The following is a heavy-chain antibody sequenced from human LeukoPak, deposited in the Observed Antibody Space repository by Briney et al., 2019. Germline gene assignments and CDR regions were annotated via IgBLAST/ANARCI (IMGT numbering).Heavy chain of an antibody. D-gene: IGHD3-22*01. CDR2: IYHSGST. CDR3: ARVRPYYYDSSGYYPHDAFDI. J-gene: IGHJ3*02. Sequence: KPSETLSLTCAVSGYSISSGYYWGWIRPPPGKGLEWIRIIYHSGSTYYNPSLKSRVTISVDTSKNQFSLKLSSVTAADTAVYYCARVRPYYYDSSGYYPHDAFDIWGQGTMVTVSS. V-gene: IGHV4-38-2*01. CDR1: GYSISSGYY.